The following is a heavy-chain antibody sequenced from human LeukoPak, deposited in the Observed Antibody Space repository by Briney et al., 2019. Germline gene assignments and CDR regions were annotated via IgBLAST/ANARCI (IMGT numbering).Heavy chain of an antibody. Sequence: SQTLSLTCTVSGGSISSGGYHWSWIRQHPGKGLEWIGYIYYSGSTYYNPSLKSRVTISVDTSKNQFSLKLSSVTAADTAVYYCAREWYGRDAFDIWGQGTMVTVSS. CDR2: IYYSGST. CDR1: GGSISSGGYH. V-gene: IGHV4-31*03. CDR3: AREWYGRDAFDI. J-gene: IGHJ3*02. D-gene: IGHD2-15*01.